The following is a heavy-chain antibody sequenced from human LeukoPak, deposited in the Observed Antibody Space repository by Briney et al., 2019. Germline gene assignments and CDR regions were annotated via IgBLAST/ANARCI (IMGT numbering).Heavy chain of an antibody. J-gene: IGHJ4*02. CDR2: ISDSGGNT. CDR3: AKDAGDQGYFDY. D-gene: IGHD3-16*01. CDR1: GFTLSSYA. V-gene: IGHV3-23*01. Sequence: GGSLRLSCAASGFTLSSYAMTWVRQAPGKGLEWVSAISDSGGNTYYSDSVKGRFTISRDNSKNTLYLQMNSLRTEDTAVYYCAKDAGDQGYFDYWGQGTLVTVSS.